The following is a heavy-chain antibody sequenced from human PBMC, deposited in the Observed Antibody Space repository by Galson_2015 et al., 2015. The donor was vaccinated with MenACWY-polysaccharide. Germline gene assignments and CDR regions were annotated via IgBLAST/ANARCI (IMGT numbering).Heavy chain of an antibody. J-gene: IGHJ3*02. CDR2: IYPGDSDT. CDR1: GYSLTSYR. V-gene: IGHV5-51*03. Sequence: QSGAEVKKPGESLKISCKGSGYSLTSYRIGWVRQMPGKGLEWMGIIYPGDSDTSYSPSFQGQVTISADKSISTAYLQWGSLKASDTAMYYCARPADYGGADDAFDIWGQGTLVTVSS. CDR3: ARPADYGGADDAFDI. D-gene: IGHD4-23*01.